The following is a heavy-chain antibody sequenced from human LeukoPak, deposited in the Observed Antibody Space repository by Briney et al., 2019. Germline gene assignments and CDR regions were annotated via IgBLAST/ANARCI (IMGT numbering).Heavy chain of an antibody. D-gene: IGHD4-23*01. J-gene: IGHJ4*02. Sequence: PGGSLRLSCAASGFTFSSYSMNWVRQAPGKGLEWVSSISSSSSYIYYADSVKGRFIISRDNAKNSLYLQMNSLRAEDTAVYYCARSLYGGNSYFDYWGQGTLVTVSS. CDR3: ARSLYGGNSYFDY. CDR1: GFTFSSYS. V-gene: IGHV3-21*01. CDR2: ISSSSSYI.